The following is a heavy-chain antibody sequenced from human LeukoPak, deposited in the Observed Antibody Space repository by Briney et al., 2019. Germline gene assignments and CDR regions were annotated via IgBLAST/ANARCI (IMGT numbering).Heavy chain of an antibody. D-gene: IGHD4-11*01. CDR3: ARGQHRVTYSDDAFDI. CDR2: ISYAGNNK. V-gene: IGHV3-30*04. CDR1: GFTFSSFA. Sequence: GESLRLSCAASGFTFSSFALHWVRQAPGKGLEWVAVISYAGNNKYYADSVKGRFTLSRDNSKNTLYLQMSSLRAEDTAVYYCARGQHRVTYSDDAFDIWGQGTMVTVSS. J-gene: IGHJ3*02.